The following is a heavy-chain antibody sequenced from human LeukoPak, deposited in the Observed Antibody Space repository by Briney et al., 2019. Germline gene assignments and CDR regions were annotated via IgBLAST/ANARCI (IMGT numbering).Heavy chain of an antibody. Sequence: SETLSLTCTVSGGSISSYYWSWIRQPPGKGLEWIGYIYYSGSTNYNPSLKSRVTISVDTSKNQFSLKLSSVTAAGTAVYYCGRLSRDLLFDYWGQGTLVIVSA. CDR3: GRLSRDLLFDY. CDR2: IYYSGST. CDR1: GGSISSYY. D-gene: IGHD2-2*01. J-gene: IGHJ4*02. V-gene: IGHV4-59*08.